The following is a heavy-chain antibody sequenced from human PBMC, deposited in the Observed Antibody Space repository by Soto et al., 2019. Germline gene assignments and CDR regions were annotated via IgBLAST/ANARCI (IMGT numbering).Heavy chain of an antibody. J-gene: IGHJ5*02. CDR1: GGTFSSYA. CDR2: IIPIFGTA. CDR3: ARDLRYYYDSSGSRLDP. Sequence: SVKVSCKAPGGTFSSYAISWVRQAPGQGLEWMGGIIPIFGTANYAQKFQGRVTITADESTSTAYMELSSLRSEDTAVYYCARDLRYYYDSSGSRLDPWGQGTLVTVSS. V-gene: IGHV1-69*13. D-gene: IGHD3-22*01.